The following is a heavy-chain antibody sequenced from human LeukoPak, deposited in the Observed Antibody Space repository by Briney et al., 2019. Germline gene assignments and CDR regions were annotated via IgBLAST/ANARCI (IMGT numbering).Heavy chain of an antibody. CDR1: GYRFTSYW. V-gene: IGHV5-51*01. CDR3: ARIGYGGYDFTWDFDY. D-gene: IGHD5-12*01. CDR2: IFPGDSDT. Sequence: GESLKISCKGSGYRFTSYWIGWVRQMPGKGLEWMGIIFPGDSDTRYSPSFQGQVTISADKSISTAYLQWSSLKASDTAMYYCARIGYGGYDFTWDFDYWGQGTLVTVSS. J-gene: IGHJ4*02.